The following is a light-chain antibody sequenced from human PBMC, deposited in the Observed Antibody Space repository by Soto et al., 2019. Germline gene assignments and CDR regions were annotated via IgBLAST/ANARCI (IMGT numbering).Light chain of an antibody. J-gene: IGLJ1*01. CDR3: SSYTTSSTRV. CDR1: SSDVGIYNY. Sequence: QSALPQPASVSGSPGRSIAISCTGSSSDVGIYNYVSWYQQHPGKVPKLIIYEVTNRPSGVSNRFSGSKSGNTASLTISGLQAEDEADYYCSSYTTSSTRVFGTGTKVTVL. V-gene: IGLV2-14*01. CDR2: EVT.